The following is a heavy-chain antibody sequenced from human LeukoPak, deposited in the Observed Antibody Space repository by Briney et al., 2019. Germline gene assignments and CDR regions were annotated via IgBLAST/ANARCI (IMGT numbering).Heavy chain of an antibody. D-gene: IGHD5-18*01. CDR1: GFTFSDYY. CDR3: AKGDTAMVTFDY. V-gene: IGHV3-11*01. J-gene: IGHJ4*02. CDR2: ISSSGSTI. Sequence: PGGSLRLSCAASGFTFSDYYMSWIRQAPGKGLEWVSYISSSGSTIYYADSVKGRFTISRDNAKNSLYLQMNSLRAEDTALYYCAKGDTAMVTFDYWGQGTLVTVSS.